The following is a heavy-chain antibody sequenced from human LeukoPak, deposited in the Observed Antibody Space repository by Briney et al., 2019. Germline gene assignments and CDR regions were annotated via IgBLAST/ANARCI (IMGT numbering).Heavy chain of an antibody. Sequence: SETLSLTGAVYGGSFSGYYWSWIRQPPGKGLEWIGEINHSGSTNYNPSLKSRVTISVDTSKNQFSLKLSSVTAADTAVYYCARGWVPGRYFNYWGQGTLVTVSS. CDR3: ARGWVPGRYFNY. D-gene: IGHD3-10*01. CDR2: INHSGST. V-gene: IGHV4-34*01. J-gene: IGHJ4*02. CDR1: GGSFSGYY.